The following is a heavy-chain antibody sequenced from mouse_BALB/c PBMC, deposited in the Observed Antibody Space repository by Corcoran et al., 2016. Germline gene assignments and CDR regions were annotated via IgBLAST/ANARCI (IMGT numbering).Heavy chain of an antibody. CDR3: ARSDAMDY. Sequence: QIQLVQSGPELKKPGETVKISCKASGYTFTNYGMNWVKQAPGKGLKWMGWINTYTGEPTYADDFKGRFAFSLETSASTAYLQINNLKNDDMATYFCARSDAMDYWGQGTSVTVSS. J-gene: IGHJ4*01. CDR2: INTYTGEP. V-gene: IGHV9-1*02. CDR1: GYTFTNYG.